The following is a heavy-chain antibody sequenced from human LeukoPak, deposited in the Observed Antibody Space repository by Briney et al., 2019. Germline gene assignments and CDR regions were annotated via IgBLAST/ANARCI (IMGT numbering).Heavy chain of an antibody. V-gene: IGHV3-23*01. CDR3: AKDGQGYSGYDGLG. CDR2: VSGSGGST. D-gene: IGHD5-12*01. Sequence: PGGTLRLSCAASGFTFSSYGMSWVRQAPGKGLEWVSAVSGSGGSTYYADSVKGRFTISRDNSKNTLYLQMNSLRAEDTAVYYCAKDGQGYSGYDGLGWGQGTLVTVSS. CDR1: GFTFSSYG. J-gene: IGHJ4*02.